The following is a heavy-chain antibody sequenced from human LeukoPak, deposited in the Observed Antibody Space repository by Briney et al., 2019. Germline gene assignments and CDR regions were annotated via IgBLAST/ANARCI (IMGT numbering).Heavy chain of an antibody. CDR3: AREGGDYHNGY. CDR2: ISSTVGTT. V-gene: IGHV3-23*01. J-gene: IGHJ4*02. CDR1: GFTFSSYA. Sequence: GGSLRLSCAASGFTFSSYAVSWVRQAPGKGLEWVSAISSTVGTTYYADSVEGRFTISRDNAKNSLYLQMNSLRAEDTAVYYCAREGGDYHNGYWGQGTLVTVSS. D-gene: IGHD5-12*01.